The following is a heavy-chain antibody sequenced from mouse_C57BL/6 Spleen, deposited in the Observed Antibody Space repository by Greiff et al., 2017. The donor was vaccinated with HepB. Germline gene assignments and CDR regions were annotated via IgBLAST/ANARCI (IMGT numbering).Heavy chain of an antibody. CDR2: INPNNGGT. CDR1: GYTFTDYN. J-gene: IGHJ3*01. V-gene: IGHV1-22*01. CDR3: ARSNYYGSRDWFAY. D-gene: IGHD1-1*01. Sequence: VQLQQSGPELVKPGASVKMSCKASGYTFTDYNMHWVKQSHGKSLEWIGYINPNNGGTSYNQKFKGKATLTVNKSSSTAYMELRSLTSEDSAVYYCARSNYYGSRDWFAYWGQGTLVTVSA.